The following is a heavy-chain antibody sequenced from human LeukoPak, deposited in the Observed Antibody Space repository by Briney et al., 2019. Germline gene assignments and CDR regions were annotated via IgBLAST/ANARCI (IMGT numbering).Heavy chain of an antibody. CDR2: INHSGST. V-gene: IGHV4-34*01. CDR1: GGSFSGYY. J-gene: IGHJ4*02. D-gene: IGHD6-13*01. Sequence: PSETLSLTCAVYGGSFSGYYWSWIRQPPGKGLEWIGEINHSGSTNYNPSLKSRVTISVDTSKNQFSLTLSSVTAADTAVYYCARGRPPVQIAAAAPAGLDFDYWGQGTLVTVSS. CDR3: ARGRPPVQIAAAAPAGLDFDY.